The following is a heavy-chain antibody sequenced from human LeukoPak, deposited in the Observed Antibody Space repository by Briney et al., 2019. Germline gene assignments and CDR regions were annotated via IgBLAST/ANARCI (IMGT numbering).Heavy chain of an antibody. CDR1: GYTFTGYY. J-gene: IGHJ4*02. CDR3: ATGRYCTNGVCSYLLAY. CDR2: INPNSGGT. Sequence: ASVTVSCKASGYTFTGYYMHWVRQAPGQGLEWMGWINPNSGGTNYAQKFQGRVTMTRDTSISTAYMELSRLRSDDTAVYYCATGRYCTNGVCSYLLAYWGQGTLVTVSS. D-gene: IGHD2-8*01. V-gene: IGHV1-2*02.